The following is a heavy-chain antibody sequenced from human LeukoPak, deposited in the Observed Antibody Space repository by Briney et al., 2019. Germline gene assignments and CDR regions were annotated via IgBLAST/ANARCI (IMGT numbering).Heavy chain of an antibody. CDR3: ARDVDILTGYYKPEKYYFDY. J-gene: IGHJ4*02. D-gene: IGHD3-9*01. V-gene: IGHV6-1*01. Sequence: SQTLSLTCAISGDSVSSNSAACNWIRQSPSRGLEWLGRTYYRSKWYNDYAVSVKSRITINPDTSKSQFSLQLNSVTPEDMAVYYCARDVDILTGYYKPEKYYFDYWGQGTLVTVSS. CDR2: TYYRSKWYN. CDR1: GDSVSSNSAA.